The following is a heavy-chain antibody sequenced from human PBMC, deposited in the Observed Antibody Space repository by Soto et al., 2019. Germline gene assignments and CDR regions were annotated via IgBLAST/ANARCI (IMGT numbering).Heavy chain of an antibody. V-gene: IGHV5-51*01. J-gene: IGHJ3*01. D-gene: IGHD1-26*01. CDR2: IYPGDSHA. CDR3: ARPYSGGPNDPFDV. Sequence: PGESLKISCKGSGYSFTNYWIGWVRQMPGKGLEWMGIIYPGDSHAIYSPSFQGQVTMSADRSISTAYLQWSSLKASDTAMYYCARPYSGGPNDPFDVWGQGTMVTVSS. CDR1: GYSFTNYW.